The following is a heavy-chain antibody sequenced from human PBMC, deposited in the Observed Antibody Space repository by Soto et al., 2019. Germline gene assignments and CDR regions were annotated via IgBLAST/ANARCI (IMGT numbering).Heavy chain of an antibody. CDR1: GGSISRYY. V-gene: IGHV4-59*08. CDR3: AGGPYSSSSGY. Sequence: SETLSLTCTVSGGSISRYYWSWIRQPPGKGLEWIGYVHDSWGSHYNPSLKSRVAISLDTSKSQFSLKLTSVTATDTAVYYCAGGPYSSSSGYWGQGTLVTVAS. CDR2: VHDSWGS. J-gene: IGHJ4*02. D-gene: IGHD6-6*01.